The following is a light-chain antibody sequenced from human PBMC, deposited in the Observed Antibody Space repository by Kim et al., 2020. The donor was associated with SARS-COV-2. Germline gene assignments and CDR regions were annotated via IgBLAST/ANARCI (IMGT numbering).Light chain of an antibody. V-gene: IGKV1-5*03. Sequence: SVGGKCTITGRASRSNGGFLAWYQQKPGKAPRLLIYEASTLKSGVPPRFSGSGSETEFTLTTSSVQPDDFANYYCQQYRSYPWTFGQGTKVDIK. CDR2: EAS. CDR1: RSNGGF. J-gene: IGKJ1*01. CDR3: QQYRSYPWT.